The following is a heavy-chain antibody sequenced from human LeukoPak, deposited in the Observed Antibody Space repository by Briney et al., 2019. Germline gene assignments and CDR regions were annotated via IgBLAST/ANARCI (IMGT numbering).Heavy chain of an antibody. CDR2: IYYSGST. V-gene: IGHV4-59*01. J-gene: IGHJ4*02. CDR1: GGSISSYY. CDR3: ARGQSPYGSYRYYFDY. Sequence: PSETLSLTCTVSGGSISSYYWSWIRQPPGKGLEWIGYIYYSGSTNYNPSLKSRVTISVDTSKNQFSLKLSSVTAADTAVYYCARGQSPYGSYRYYFDYWGQGTLVTVSS. D-gene: IGHD1-26*01.